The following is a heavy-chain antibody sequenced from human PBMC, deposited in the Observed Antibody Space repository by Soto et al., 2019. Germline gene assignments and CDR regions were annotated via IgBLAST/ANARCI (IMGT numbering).Heavy chain of an antibody. CDR1: GDSVSIYSVA. CDR2: TYYRSKWYY. CDR3: ANDPGSSLDY. V-gene: IGHV6-1*01. D-gene: IGHD3-3*01. J-gene: IGHJ4*02. Sequence: SQTLSLTCVISGDSVSIYSVAWNWIRQSPSRGLEWLGRTYYRSKWYYDYAESVKSRIIISVDTSKNQFSLQLNSVTPEDAAVYYCANDPGSSLDYWGQGTQVTVSS.